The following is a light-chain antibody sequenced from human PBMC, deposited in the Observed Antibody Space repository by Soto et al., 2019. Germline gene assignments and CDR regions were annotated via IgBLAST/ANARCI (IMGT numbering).Light chain of an antibody. CDR2: DAS. CDR3: HQYNSYHT. J-gene: IGKJ4*01. CDR1: QSVNSW. V-gene: IGKV1-5*01. Sequence: EIQMTQSPSTLSAFVGDRVTITCRASQSVNSWLAWYQQRPGKAPKLLIYDASTLESGVPSRFSGSGSGTEFTLTISSLQPDDFATYYCHQYNSYHTFGGGTKVDI.